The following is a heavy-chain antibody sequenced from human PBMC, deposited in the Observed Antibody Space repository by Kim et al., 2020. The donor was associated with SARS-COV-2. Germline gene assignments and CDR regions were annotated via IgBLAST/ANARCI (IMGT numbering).Heavy chain of an antibody. V-gene: IGHV1-69*04. Sequence: SVKVSCKASGGTFSSYAISWVRQAPGRGLEWMGRIIPILGIANYAQKFQGRVTITADKSTSTAYMELSSLRSEDTAVYYCARVVADTAMVYYYYGMDVWGQGTTVTVSS. J-gene: IGHJ6*02. CDR1: GGTFSSYA. D-gene: IGHD5-18*01. CDR2: IIPILGIA. CDR3: ARVVADTAMVYYYYGMDV.